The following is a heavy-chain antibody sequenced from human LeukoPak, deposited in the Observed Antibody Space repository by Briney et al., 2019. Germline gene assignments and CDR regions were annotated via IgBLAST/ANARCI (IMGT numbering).Heavy chain of an antibody. CDR3: AKGERVYCSASTCYPFDY. CDR1: GFTFSSYA. J-gene: IGHJ4*02. Sequence: GGSLRLSCAASGFTFSSYAMNWVRQAPGTRLEWVSSITGWGESTYHAHSVKGRFTISRDNSKNTVSLQMNSLRAEDTAVYYCAKGERVYCSASTCYPFDYWGQGILVSVSS. D-gene: IGHD2-15*01. CDR2: ITGWGEST. V-gene: IGHV3-23*01.